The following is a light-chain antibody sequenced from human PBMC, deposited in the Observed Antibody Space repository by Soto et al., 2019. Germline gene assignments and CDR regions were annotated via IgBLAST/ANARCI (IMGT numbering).Light chain of an antibody. Sequence: EIVMTQSPATLSVSPGDRVTLSCRAHPSVSTNLAWYQQKPGQAPRLLLHGASTRATGVPARFNGSGSGTEFTLTISILQSEDFAVYYCQQYDRWRTFGQGTKVDSK. V-gene: IGKV3-15*01. CDR3: QQYDRWRT. J-gene: IGKJ1*01. CDR2: GAS. CDR1: PSVSTN.